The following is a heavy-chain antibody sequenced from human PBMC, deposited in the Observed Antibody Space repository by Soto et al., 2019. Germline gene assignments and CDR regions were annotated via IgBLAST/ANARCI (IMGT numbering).Heavy chain of an antibody. Sequence: PSETLSLTCAVSGGSISSSNWWSWVRQPPGKGLEWIGEIYHSGSTNYNPSLKSRVTISVDKSKNQFSLKLSSVTAADTAVYYCARVLKDYDILTGYNWFDPWGQGTLVTVSS. D-gene: IGHD3-9*01. CDR3: ARVLKDYDILTGYNWFDP. V-gene: IGHV4-4*02. CDR1: GGSISSSNW. J-gene: IGHJ5*02. CDR2: IYHSGST.